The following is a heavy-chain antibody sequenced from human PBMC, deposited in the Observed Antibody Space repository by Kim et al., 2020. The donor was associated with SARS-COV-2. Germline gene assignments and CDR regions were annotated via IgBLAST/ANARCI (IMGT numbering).Heavy chain of an antibody. V-gene: IGHV4-34*01. J-gene: IGHJ5*02. CDR3: ARGNLITLIVVVDSWFDP. D-gene: IGHD3-22*01. Sequence: LTSRVTISLDTSKNQFSLTLNSVTAADTAVYYCARGNLITLIVVVDSWFDPWGQGTLVTVSS.